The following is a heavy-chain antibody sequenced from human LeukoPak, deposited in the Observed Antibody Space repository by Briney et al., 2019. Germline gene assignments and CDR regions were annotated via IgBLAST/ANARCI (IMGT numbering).Heavy chain of an antibody. D-gene: IGHD3-22*01. Sequence: PSETLSLTCTVSGGSTSNYFCTWLRQSAGKGLEWIGYIYYSGSTNYNPSLQSRVTMSVDTSKNQFSLRLTSVTAADTAVYYCARFSDYYDSSGHYLDYWGQGILVAVSS. V-gene: IGHV4-59*08. CDR1: GGSTSNYF. CDR3: ARFSDYYDSSGHYLDY. J-gene: IGHJ4*02. CDR2: IYYSGST.